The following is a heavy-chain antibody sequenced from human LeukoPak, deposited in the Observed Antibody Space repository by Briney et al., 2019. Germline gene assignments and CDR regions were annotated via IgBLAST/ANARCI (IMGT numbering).Heavy chain of an antibody. V-gene: IGHV1-46*01. CDR2: INPSGGST. CDR1: GYTFTSYY. Sequence: ASVKVSCKASGYTFTSYYMHWVRQAPGQGLEWKGIINPSGGSTSYAQKFQGRVTMTRDTSTSTVYMELSSLRSEDTAVYYCARVWGDYDSSGYYDYWGQGTLVTVSS. J-gene: IGHJ4*02. D-gene: IGHD3-22*01. CDR3: ARVWGDYDSSGYYDY.